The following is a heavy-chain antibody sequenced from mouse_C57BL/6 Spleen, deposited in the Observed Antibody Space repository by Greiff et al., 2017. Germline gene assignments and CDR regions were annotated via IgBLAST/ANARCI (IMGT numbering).Heavy chain of an antibody. CDR3: AREASAQARGFAY. J-gene: IGHJ3*01. V-gene: IGHV1-69*01. CDR1: GYTFTSYW. Sequence: VQLQQSGAELVMPGASVKLSCKASGYTFTSYWMHWVKQRPGQGLEWIGEIDPSDSYTNYNQKFKGKSTLTVDKSSSTAYMQLSSLTSEDSAVYYCAREASAQARGFAYWGQGTLVTVSA. D-gene: IGHD3-2*02. CDR2: IDPSDSYT.